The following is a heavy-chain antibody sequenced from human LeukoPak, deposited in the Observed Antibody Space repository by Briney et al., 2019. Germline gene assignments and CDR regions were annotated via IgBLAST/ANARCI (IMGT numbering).Heavy chain of an antibody. Sequence: PSETLSLTCTVSGGSISSYYWSWIRQPPGKGPEWIGYIYYSGSTNYNPSLKSRVTISVDTSKNQFSLKLSSVTAADTAVYYCARLVAGSFDYWGQGTLVTVSS. CDR2: IYYSGST. D-gene: IGHD6-19*01. J-gene: IGHJ4*02. CDR1: GGSISSYY. CDR3: ARLVAGSFDY. V-gene: IGHV4-59*08.